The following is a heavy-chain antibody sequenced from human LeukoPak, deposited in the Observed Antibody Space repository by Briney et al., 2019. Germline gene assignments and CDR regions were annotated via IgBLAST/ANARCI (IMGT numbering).Heavy chain of an antibody. D-gene: IGHD3-22*01. CDR2: IIPIFGTA. J-gene: IGHJ4*02. V-gene: IGHV1-69*01. CDR3: ARDYSQYYDSSGYYYGY. CDR1: GGTFSSYA. Sequence: GASVKVSCKASGGTFSSYAISWVRQAPGQGLEWMGGIIPIFGTANYAQKFQGRVTITADESTSTAYMELSSLRSEDTAVYYCARDYSQYYDSSGYYYGYWGQGTLVTVSS.